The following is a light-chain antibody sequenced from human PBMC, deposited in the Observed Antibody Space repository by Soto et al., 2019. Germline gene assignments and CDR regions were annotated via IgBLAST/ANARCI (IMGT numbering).Light chain of an antibody. Sequence: SALTKPRSVSGSPGQSVTISCTGTSSDVGGYNYVSWYQQHPGKAPKLMIYDVSKRPSGVPDRFSGSKSGNTASLTISGLQAEDEAEYYCCSYAGSYYVFGTGTKLTVL. CDR3: CSYAGSYYV. CDR1: SSDVGGYNY. CDR2: DVS. J-gene: IGLJ1*01. V-gene: IGLV2-11*01.